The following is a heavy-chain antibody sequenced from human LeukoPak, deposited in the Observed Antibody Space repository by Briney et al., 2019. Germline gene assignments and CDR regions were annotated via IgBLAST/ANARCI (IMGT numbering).Heavy chain of an antibody. J-gene: IGHJ1*01. CDR3: ATDYIWGTYRFQY. V-gene: IGHV3-7*03. CDR2: IKQDGSEK. CDR1: GFTFSSYW. D-gene: IGHD3-16*02. Sequence: PGGSLRLSCVASGFTFSSYWMSWVRQAPGKGLEWVANIKQDGSEKFYVDSVKGRFTISRDNARNSLYLQVNSLRVEDTAVYYCATDYIWGTYRFQYWGQGTLVTVSS.